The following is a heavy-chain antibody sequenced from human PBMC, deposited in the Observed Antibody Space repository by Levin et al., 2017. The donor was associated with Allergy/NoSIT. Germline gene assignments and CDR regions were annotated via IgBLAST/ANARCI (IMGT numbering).Heavy chain of an antibody. D-gene: IGHD2-2*01. CDR2: IYYSGST. J-gene: IGHJ5*02. V-gene: IGHV4-39*07. CDR3: ARVVPAAMKAPLPRGWFDP. CDR1: GGSISSSSYY. Sequence: SETLSLTCTVSGGSISSSSYYWGWIRQPPGKGLEWIGSIYYSGSTYYNPSLKSRVTISVDTSKNQFSLKLSSVTAADTAVYYCARVVPAAMKAPLPRGWFDPWGQGTLVTVSS.